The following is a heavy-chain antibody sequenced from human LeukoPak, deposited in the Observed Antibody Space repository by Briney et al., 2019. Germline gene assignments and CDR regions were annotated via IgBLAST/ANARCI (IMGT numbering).Heavy chain of an antibody. CDR2: IYHSGST. CDR1: GYSINSGYY. J-gene: IGHJ6*03. Sequence: SETLSLTCTVSGYSINSGYYWGWLRQPPGKGLEWIGSIYHSGSTYYKSFFKNRVTISVDTSKNQFSLKLSSVTAADTAVYYCARAQGYYYGSGRGYYYYYMDVWGKGTTVTISS. CDR3: ARAQGYYYGSGRGYYYYYMDV. D-gene: IGHD3-10*01. V-gene: IGHV4-38-2*02.